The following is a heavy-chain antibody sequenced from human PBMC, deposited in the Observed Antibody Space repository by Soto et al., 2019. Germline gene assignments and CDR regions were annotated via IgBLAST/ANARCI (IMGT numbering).Heavy chain of an antibody. Sequence: QVQLVESGGGVVQPGRSLRLSCAASGFTFSSYAMHWVRQAPGKGLEWVAVISYDGSNKYYADSVKGRFTISRDNSKNTLYLQMNSLRAEDTAVYYCARDEGAGAGTWPVDYWGQGTLVTVSS. CDR2: ISYDGSNK. CDR3: ARDEGAGAGTWPVDY. J-gene: IGHJ4*02. D-gene: IGHD6-19*01. V-gene: IGHV3-30-3*01. CDR1: GFTFSSYA.